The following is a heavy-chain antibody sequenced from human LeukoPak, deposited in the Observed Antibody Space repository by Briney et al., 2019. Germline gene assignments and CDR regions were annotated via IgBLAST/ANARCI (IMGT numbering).Heavy chain of an antibody. J-gene: IGHJ4*02. D-gene: IGHD3-10*01. CDR1: GGTFISYA. V-gene: IGHV1-69*05. Sequence: ASVKVSCKASGGTFISYAISWVRQAPGQGLEWMGRIIPIFGTANYAQKFQGRVTITTDESTSTAYMELSSLRSEDTAVYYCARDLDYYGSGSVFGYWGQGTLVIVSS. CDR3: ARDLDYYGSGSVFGY. CDR2: IIPIFGTA.